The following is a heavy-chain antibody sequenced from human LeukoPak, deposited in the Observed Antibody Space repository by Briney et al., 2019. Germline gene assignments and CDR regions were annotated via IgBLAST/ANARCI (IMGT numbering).Heavy chain of an antibody. J-gene: IGHJ4*02. CDR2: IYYSGST. CDR1: GGSISSSSYY. CDR3: ATQTGPFDY. Sequence: PSETLSLTCTVSGGSISSSSYYWGWIRQPPGKGLEWIGSIYYSGSTYYNPSLKSRVTISVDTSKNQFSLKLSSVTAADTAVYYCATQTGPFDYWGQGTLVTVSS. D-gene: IGHD1-14*01. V-gene: IGHV4-39*07.